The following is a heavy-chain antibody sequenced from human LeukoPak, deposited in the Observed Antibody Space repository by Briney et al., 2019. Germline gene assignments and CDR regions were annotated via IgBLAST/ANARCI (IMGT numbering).Heavy chain of an antibody. D-gene: IGHD3-22*01. CDR1: GDTFSSYA. V-gene: IGHV1-69*04. CDR3: ARTPYDSSGYSRNPYYYYGMDV. J-gene: IGHJ6*02. CDR2: IIPILGIA. Sequence: GASVKVSCKASGDTFSSYAISWVRQAPGQGLEWMGRIIPILGIANYAQKFQGRVTITADKSTSTAYMELSSLRSEDTAVYYCARTPYDSSGYSRNPYYYYGMDVWGQGTTVTVSS.